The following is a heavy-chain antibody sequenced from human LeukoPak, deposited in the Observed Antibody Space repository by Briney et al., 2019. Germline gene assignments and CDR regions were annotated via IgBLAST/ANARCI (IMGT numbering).Heavy chain of an antibody. CDR2: ITGTHYTT. D-gene: IGHD3-10*01. V-gene: IGHV3-23*01. CDR3: AKDYGSGTYWFDY. Sequence: GGSLRLSCAASGFTLGPFAMTWFGKVPGKGLEWVSSITGTHYTTSNTDSVKGRFTISRYNSKNTLYLQMNSLRAEDTAVYYCAKDYGSGTYWFDYWGQGTLVTVSS. J-gene: IGHJ4*02. CDR1: GFTLGPFA.